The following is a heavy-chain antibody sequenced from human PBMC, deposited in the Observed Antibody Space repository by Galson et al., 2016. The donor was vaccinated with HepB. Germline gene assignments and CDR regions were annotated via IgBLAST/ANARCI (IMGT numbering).Heavy chain of an antibody. V-gene: IGHV3-30*18. CDR1: GFAFSNYA. J-gene: IGHJ4*02. Sequence: SLRLSCAASGFAFSNYAMHWVRRAPGKGLEWVAVVSYDGRNKYYADSVEGRFTISRDNSKNTVYLQMNRLRVEDTAVYYCAKNDILAGYSAFDYWGQGTLVTVSS. D-gene: IGHD3-9*01. CDR2: VSYDGRNK. CDR3: AKNDILAGYSAFDY.